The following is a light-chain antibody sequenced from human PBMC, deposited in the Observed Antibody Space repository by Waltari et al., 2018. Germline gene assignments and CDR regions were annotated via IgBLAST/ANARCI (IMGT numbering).Light chain of an antibody. CDR2: ADS. J-gene: IGLJ2*01. CDR1: SSDVGSYTP. Sequence: QSALTQPASVSGSPGQSITISCTGTSSDVGSYTPVPWYQPHPGKAPRLMIYADSNRPSGSSNRFSGSKSGNTASLTISGLQAEDEAAYYCCSYAGSSTVKFGEGTYLTVL. CDR3: CSYAGSSTVK. V-gene: IGLV2-23*01.